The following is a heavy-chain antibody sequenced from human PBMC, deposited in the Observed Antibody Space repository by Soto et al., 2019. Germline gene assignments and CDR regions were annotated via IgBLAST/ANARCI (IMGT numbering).Heavy chain of an antibody. J-gene: IGHJ3*01. V-gene: IGHV3-23*01. CDR3: ERDMPGTSRYNDAFDF. Sequence: EVQLLESGGGLVQPGGSLRISCAASGFNFNSYAMNWVRQAPGKGLEWVSDISGSGDFTYYAESVKGRFTISIDNSKNSLFLQMNSLRAEDTAVYYCERDMPGTSRYNDAFDFWGQGTMVTVSS. D-gene: IGHD1-1*01. CDR1: GFNFNSYA. CDR2: ISGSGDFT.